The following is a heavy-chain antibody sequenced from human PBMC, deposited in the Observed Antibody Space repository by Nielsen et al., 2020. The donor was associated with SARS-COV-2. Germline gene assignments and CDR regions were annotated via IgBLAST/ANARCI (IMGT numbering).Heavy chain of an antibody. Sequence: GESLKISCAASGFTFRIYGMHWVRQAPGRGLEWVAVITYDGSNKYYAESVKGRFTVSRDNSKNTLFLQMNSLKPEDSAVYYCARDPGYYLGSGTYYYYNMDVWGQGATVTSP. CDR3: ARDPGYYLGSGTYYYYNMDV. CDR1: GFTFRIYG. V-gene: IGHV3-30*03. CDR2: ITYDGSNK. D-gene: IGHD3-10*01. J-gene: IGHJ6*02.